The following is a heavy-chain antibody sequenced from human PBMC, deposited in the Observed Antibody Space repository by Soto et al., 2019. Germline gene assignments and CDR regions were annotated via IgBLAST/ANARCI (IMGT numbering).Heavy chain of an antibody. CDR1: GFRLSAYW. V-gene: IGHV3-7*01. CDR2: IKQDGSKI. J-gene: IGHJ4*02. CDR3: AREYY. Sequence: SLSLSCAASGFRLSAYWMSWVRQAPGKGLEWVANIKQDGSKIYYVDSVKGRFTISRDNAKNSLYLQMNSLRVEDTAVYYCAREYYWGQGALVTVSS.